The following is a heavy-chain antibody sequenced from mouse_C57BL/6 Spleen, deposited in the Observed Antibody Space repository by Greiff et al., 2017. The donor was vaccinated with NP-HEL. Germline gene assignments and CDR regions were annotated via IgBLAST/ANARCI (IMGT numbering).Heavy chain of an antibody. CDR1: GYTFTSYG. V-gene: IGHV1-81*01. Sequence: QVQLKQSGAELARPGASVKLSCKASGYTFTSYGISWVKQRTGQGLEWIGEIYPRSGNTYYNEKFKGKATLTADKSSSTAYMELRSLTSEDSAVYFCARRRGCPEAMDYWGQGTSVTVSS. J-gene: IGHJ4*01. D-gene: IGHD3-3*01. CDR2: IYPRSGNT. CDR3: ARRRGCPEAMDY.